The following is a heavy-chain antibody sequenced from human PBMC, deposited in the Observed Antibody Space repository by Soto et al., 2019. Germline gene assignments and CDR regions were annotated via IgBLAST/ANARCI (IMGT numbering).Heavy chain of an antibody. J-gene: IGHJ3*02. Sequence: ASVKVSCKASGGTFSSYTISWVRQAPGQGLEWMGRIIPILGIANYAQKFQGRVTITADKSTSTAYMELSSLRSEDTAVYYCASHQSASGMVRGEGAFDIWGQGTMVTVSS. CDR1: GGTFSSYT. CDR3: ASHQSASGMVRGEGAFDI. D-gene: IGHD3-10*01. V-gene: IGHV1-69*02. CDR2: IIPILGIA.